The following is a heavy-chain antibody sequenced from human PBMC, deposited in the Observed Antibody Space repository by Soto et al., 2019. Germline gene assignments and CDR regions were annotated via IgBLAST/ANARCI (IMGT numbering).Heavy chain of an antibody. D-gene: IGHD6-13*01. J-gene: IGHJ5*02. CDR3: ARLRIAAAGGNWFDP. CDR2: ISAYNGNT. Sequence: ASVNVSCKASGYTFTSYGISWVRQAPGQGLEWMGWISAYNGNTNYAQKLQGRVTMTTDTSTSTAYMELRSLRSDDTAVYYCARLRIAAAGGNWFDPWGQGTLVTVSS. CDR1: GYTFTSYG. V-gene: IGHV1-18*04.